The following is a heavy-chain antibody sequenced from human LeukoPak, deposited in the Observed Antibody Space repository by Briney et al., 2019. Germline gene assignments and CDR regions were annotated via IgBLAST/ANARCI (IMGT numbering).Heavy chain of an antibody. D-gene: IGHD5-18*01. Sequence: GGSLRLSCAASGFTFSTYAMSWVRQAPGKGLEWVSAISGSGGSTYYADSVKGRFTIPRDNSKNTLYLQMNSLRAEDTAVYYCAKGALYSYAFYGGQGTLVTVSS. CDR2: ISGSGGST. CDR3: AKGALYSYAFY. J-gene: IGHJ4*02. CDR1: GFTFSTYA. V-gene: IGHV3-23*01.